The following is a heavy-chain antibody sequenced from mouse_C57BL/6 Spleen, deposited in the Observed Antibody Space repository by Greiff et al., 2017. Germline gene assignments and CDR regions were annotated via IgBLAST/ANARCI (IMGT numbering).Heavy chain of an antibody. J-gene: IGHJ1*03. V-gene: IGHV1-80*01. D-gene: IGHD1-1*01. CDR3: ASDTTVVARGYFDV. CDR2: IYPGDGDT. CDR1: GYAFSSYW. Sequence: QVQLQQSGAELVKPGASVKISCKASGYAFSSYWMNWVKQRPGKGLEWIGQIYPGDGDTNYNGKFKGKATLTADKSSSTAYMQLSSLTSEDSAVYFCASDTTVVARGYFDVWGTGTTVTVSS.